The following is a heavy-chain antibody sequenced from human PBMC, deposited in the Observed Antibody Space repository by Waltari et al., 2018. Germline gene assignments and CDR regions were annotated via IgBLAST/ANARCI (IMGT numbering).Heavy chain of an antibody. CDR3: ARGTLDP. Sequence: QVQLVQSGAAVKKPGASVKVSCKAPGYTFTDHHMHWVRQAPGQGFEWMGWIYPNSGGTNYAQKFQGRVTMTRDTSISTAYMELNRLTSDDTAVYFCARGTLDPWGQGTLVTVSS. V-gene: IGHV1-2*02. CDR2: IYPNSGGT. J-gene: IGHJ5*02. CDR1: GYTFTDHH.